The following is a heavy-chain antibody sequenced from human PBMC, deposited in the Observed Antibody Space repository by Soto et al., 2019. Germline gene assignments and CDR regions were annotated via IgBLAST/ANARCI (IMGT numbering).Heavy chain of an antibody. CDR2: ISYDGSNK. J-gene: IGHJ4*02. Sequence: QVQLVESGGGVVQPGRSLRLSCAASGFTFSSYGMHWVRQAPGKGLEWVAVISYDGSNKYYADSVKGRFTISRDNSKNTLYLQMNSLRAEDTAVYYCAKGTHYYYGSGSGDWGQGTLVTVSS. V-gene: IGHV3-30*18. CDR3: AKGTHYYYGSGSGD. CDR1: GFTFSSYG. D-gene: IGHD3-10*01.